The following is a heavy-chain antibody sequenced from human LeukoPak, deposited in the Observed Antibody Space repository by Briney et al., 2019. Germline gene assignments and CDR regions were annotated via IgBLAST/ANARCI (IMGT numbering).Heavy chain of an antibody. CDR3: ARFHTSGYYRHFDF. V-gene: IGHV4-59*01. J-gene: IGHJ4*02. CDR1: GGSISSYY. D-gene: IGHD3-22*01. CDR2: IYYSGST. Sequence: SETLSLTCTVSGGSISSYYWSWIRQPPGKGLGWIGYIYYSGSTNYNPSLKSRVTISVDTSKNQFSLKLSSVTAADTAVYYCARFHTSGYYRHFDFWGQGTLVTVSS.